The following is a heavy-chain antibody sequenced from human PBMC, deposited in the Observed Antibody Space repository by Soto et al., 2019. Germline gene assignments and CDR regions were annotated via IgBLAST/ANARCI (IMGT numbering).Heavy chain of an antibody. CDR1: GYTFTSYG. J-gene: IGHJ3*02. CDR3: ARDPTYSSHDAFDI. CDR2: ISAYNGNT. V-gene: IGHV1-18*04. Sequence: ASVKVSCKASGYTFTSYGISWLRQAPGQGLEWMGWISAYNGNTNYAQKLQGRVTMTTDTSTSTAYMELRSLRSDDTAVYYCARDPTYSSHDAFDIWGQGTMVTVSS. D-gene: IGHD6-13*01.